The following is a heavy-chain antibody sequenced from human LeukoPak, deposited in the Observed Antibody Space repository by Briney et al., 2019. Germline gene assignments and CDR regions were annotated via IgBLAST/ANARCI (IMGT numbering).Heavy chain of an antibody. CDR3: ARSSGRYYPFDY. CDR2: IYYSGST. Sequence: RASETLSLTCTVSGGSISSSSYYWGWIRQPPGKGLEWIGSIYYSGSTYYNPSLKSRVTISVDTSKNQFSLKLSSVTAADTAVYYCARSSGRYYPFDYWGQGTLLTVSS. D-gene: IGHD3-10*01. CDR1: GGSISSSSYY. V-gene: IGHV4-39*07. J-gene: IGHJ4*02.